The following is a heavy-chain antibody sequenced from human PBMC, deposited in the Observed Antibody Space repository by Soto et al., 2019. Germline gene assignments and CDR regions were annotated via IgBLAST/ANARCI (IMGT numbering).Heavy chain of an antibody. CDR1: GFTFSSYG. V-gene: IGHV3-30*18. CDR3: AKDYDSNAMDV. Sequence: QVQLVESGGGVVQPGRSLRLSCAASGFTFSSYGMHWVRQAPGEGLEWVAVISYDGSNKYYADSVKGRFTISRDNSKNTLYLQVTSLRAEDTAVYSCAKDYDSNAMDVWGQGTTVTVSS. D-gene: IGHD3-22*01. J-gene: IGHJ6*02. CDR2: ISYDGSNK.